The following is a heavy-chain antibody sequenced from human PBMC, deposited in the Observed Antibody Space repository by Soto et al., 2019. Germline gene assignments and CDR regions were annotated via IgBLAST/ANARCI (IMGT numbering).Heavy chain of an antibody. CDR3: AKGVPGIAVAGTGYFQH. CDR2: IYYSGST. CDR1: SASISSSSYT. J-gene: IGHJ1*01. Sequence: PSETLSLTCTVSSASISSSSYTWGWIRQPPGKGLEWIGSIYYSGSTYYNPSLNSRVTVSVDTSKNQFSLKVTSVTAADTAVYYCAKGVPGIAVAGTGYFQHWGQGTLVTVSS. V-gene: IGHV4-39*01. D-gene: IGHD6-19*01.